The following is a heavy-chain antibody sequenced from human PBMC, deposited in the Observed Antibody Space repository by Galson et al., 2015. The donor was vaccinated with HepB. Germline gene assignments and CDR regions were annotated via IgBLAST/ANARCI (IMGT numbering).Heavy chain of an antibody. CDR3: ARAHSSSWYFGEPLDAFEI. V-gene: IGHV6-1*01. J-gene: IGHJ3*02. CDR1: GDSVSSTSAA. CDR2: TYYRSKWYN. D-gene: IGHD6-13*01. Sequence: CAISGDSVSSTSAAWNWIRQSPSRGLEWLGRTYYRSKWYNDYAVSVKNRITINPDTSKNQFSLQLNSVTPEDTAVYYCARAHSSSWYFGEPLDAFEIWGQGTMVTVSS.